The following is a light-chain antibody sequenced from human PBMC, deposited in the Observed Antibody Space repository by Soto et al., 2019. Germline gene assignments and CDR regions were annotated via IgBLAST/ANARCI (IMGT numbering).Light chain of an antibody. CDR3: QKYNSAPPVT. CDR1: QVINNY. V-gene: IGKV1-27*01. J-gene: IGKJ3*01. Sequence: DIQMTQSPSSLSASVGDRVTISCRASQVINNYLAWYQQKPGKGPKLLIYGASTLQSGVPSRFSGSGSGTDFTLTIRSLQPEDVATYYCQKYNSAPPVTLGPGTKVDV. CDR2: GAS.